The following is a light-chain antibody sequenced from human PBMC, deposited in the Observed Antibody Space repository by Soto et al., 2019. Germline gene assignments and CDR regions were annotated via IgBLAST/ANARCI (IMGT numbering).Light chain of an antibody. J-gene: IGKJ4*01. V-gene: IGKV4-1*01. CDR1: QSVLYSSNNKNY. Sequence: IVMTQSPDSLAVSLGESATINCKSSQSVLYSSNNKNYLAWYQQKPGQPPKLLIYWASTRESGVPDRVSGSGSGPDFTLPLSSQPAEDVAVYYCQQYYSTPPTFGGGTKVAIK. CDR3: QQYYSTPPT. CDR2: WAS.